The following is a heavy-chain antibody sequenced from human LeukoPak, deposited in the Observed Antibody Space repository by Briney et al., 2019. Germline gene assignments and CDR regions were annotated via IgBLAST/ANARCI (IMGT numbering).Heavy chain of an antibody. CDR2: ISSNGGST. CDR3: ARGLATGEY. V-gene: IGHV3-64*01. Sequence: AGSLRLSCAASGFTFSSYAMHWVRQAPGKGLEYVSAISSNGGSTYYANSVKGRFTISRDNSKNTLYLQMGSLRAEDMAVYYCARGLATGEYWGQGTLVTVSS. D-gene: IGHD5-12*01. J-gene: IGHJ4*02. CDR1: GFTFSSYA.